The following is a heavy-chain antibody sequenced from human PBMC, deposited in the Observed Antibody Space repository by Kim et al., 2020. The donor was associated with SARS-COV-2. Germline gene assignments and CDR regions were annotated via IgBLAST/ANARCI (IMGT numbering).Heavy chain of an antibody. D-gene: IGHD6-19*01. CDR3: ARVDSGWYHY. Sequence: NHNPSLKSRVTMSADTTRNQVSLKLSSVTAADTAVYYCARVDSGWYHYWGQGTLVTVSS. J-gene: IGHJ4*02. V-gene: IGHV4-4*07.